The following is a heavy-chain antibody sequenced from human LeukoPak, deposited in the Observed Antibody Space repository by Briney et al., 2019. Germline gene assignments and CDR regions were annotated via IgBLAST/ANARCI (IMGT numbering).Heavy chain of an antibody. CDR1: GFTFSSYW. D-gene: IGHD4-17*01. CDR3: AREGFYGDYGY. J-gene: IGHJ4*02. V-gene: IGHV3-74*01. CDR2: INSDGSST. Sequence: GESLRLSCAASGFTFSSYWMHWVRQAPGKGLVWVSRINSDGSSTSYADSVKGRFTISRDNAKNTLYLQMNSLRAEDTAVYYCAREGFYGDYGYWGQGTLVTVSS.